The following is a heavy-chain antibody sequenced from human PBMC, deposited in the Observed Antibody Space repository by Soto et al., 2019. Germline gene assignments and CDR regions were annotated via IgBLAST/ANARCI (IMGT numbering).Heavy chain of an antibody. Sequence: QVQLQESGPGLVKPSGTLSLTCAVSGGSISSSNWWSWVRQPPGKGLEWIGEIYHSGSTNYNPPLNSRVTLSEDTSKNQFSLKLSSVTAADTAVYYCARAALGGSSWPFDYWGQGTLVTVSS. CDR2: IYHSGST. V-gene: IGHV4-4*02. CDR3: ARAALGGSSWPFDY. D-gene: IGHD6-13*01. CDR1: GGSISSSNW. J-gene: IGHJ4*02.